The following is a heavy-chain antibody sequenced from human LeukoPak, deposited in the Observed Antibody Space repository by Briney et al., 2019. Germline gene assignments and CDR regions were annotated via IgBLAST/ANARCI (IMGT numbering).Heavy chain of an antibody. J-gene: IGHJ1*01. CDR1: GFTFSSYA. D-gene: IGHD6-13*01. CDR2: ISYDGSNK. Sequence: GGSLRLSCAASGFTFSSYAMHWVRQAPGKGLEWVAVISYDGSNKYYADSVKGRFTISRDNSKNTLYLQMNSLRAEDTAVNYCARDGSIATAGTGYFQHWGQGTLVTVSS. CDR3: ARDGSIATAGTGYFQH. V-gene: IGHV3-30-3*01.